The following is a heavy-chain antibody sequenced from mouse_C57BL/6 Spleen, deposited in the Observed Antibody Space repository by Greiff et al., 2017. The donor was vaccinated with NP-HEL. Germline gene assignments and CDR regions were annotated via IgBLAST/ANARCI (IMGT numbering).Heavy chain of an antibody. J-gene: IGHJ2*01. CDR3: ARAVPRGYFDY. CDR2: IYPGGCYT. Sequence: QVQLQQSGAELVRPGTSVKMSCKASGYTFTNYWIGWAKQRPGHGLEWIGDIYPGGCYTNYNEKFKGKATLTADKSSSTAYMQFSSLTSEDSAIYYCARAVPRGYFDYWGQGTTRTVSS. CDR1: GYTFTNYW. V-gene: IGHV1-63*01.